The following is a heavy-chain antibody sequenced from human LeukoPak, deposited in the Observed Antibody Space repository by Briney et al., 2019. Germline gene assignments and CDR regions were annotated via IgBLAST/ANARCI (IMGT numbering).Heavy chain of an antibody. J-gene: IGHJ4*02. CDR2: ISYEGKSA. Sequence: GGFLRLSCAASGFSFSSYGMHWVRQAPGKGLEWVGVISYEGKSAYYADSVKGRFTISRDNSQNTLYLQMNSLRAEDTAVYYCAKGFPGNYYGSGSYYFDYWGQGTLVTVFS. V-gene: IGHV3-30*18. CDR3: AKGFPGNYYGSGSYYFDY. CDR1: GFSFSSYG. D-gene: IGHD3-10*01.